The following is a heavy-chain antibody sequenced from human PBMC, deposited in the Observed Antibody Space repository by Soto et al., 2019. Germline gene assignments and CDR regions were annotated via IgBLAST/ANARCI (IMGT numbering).Heavy chain of an antibody. V-gene: IGHV3-21*01. J-gene: IGHJ4*02. Sequence: PGGSLRLSCAASGFTFSTYNMNWVRQAPGKGLEWVSSISSGSSYIYYADSVKGRFTISRDNAKNSLYLQMNSLRAEDTALYSCPRDSSGWYYFDYWGQGTLVTVSS. CDR1: GFTFSTYN. CDR2: ISSGSSYI. CDR3: PRDSSGWYYFDY. D-gene: IGHD6-19*01.